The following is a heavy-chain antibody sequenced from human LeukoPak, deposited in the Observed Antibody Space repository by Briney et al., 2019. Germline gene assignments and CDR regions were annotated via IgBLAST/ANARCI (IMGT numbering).Heavy chain of an antibody. D-gene: IGHD3-16*01. CDR3: ARLLGRGGFRAVDI. J-gene: IGHJ3*02. CDR1: GGSISSSSYY. CDR2: IYYSGST. Sequence: PSETLSLTCTVSGGSISSSSYYWGWIRQPPGKGLEWLGSIYYSGSTHYKPSLKSRVTISVDTSKNQFSLKLSSVTAADTAVYYCARLLGRGGFRAVDIWGQGTMVTVSS. V-gene: IGHV4-39*01.